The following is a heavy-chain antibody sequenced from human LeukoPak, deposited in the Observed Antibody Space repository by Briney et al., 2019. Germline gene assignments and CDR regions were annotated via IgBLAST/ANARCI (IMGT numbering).Heavy chain of an antibody. CDR3: AKDPPAIVSI. D-gene: IGHD5/OR15-5a*01. J-gene: IGHJ3*02. CDR1: GFTVSSDY. Sequence: GGSPRLSCAASGFTVSSDYMSWVRQAPGKGLEWVSAISGSGGSTYYADSVKGRFTISRDNSKNTLYLQMNSLRAENTAVYYCAKDPPAIVSIWGQGTMVTVSS. CDR2: ISGSGGST. V-gene: IGHV3-23*01.